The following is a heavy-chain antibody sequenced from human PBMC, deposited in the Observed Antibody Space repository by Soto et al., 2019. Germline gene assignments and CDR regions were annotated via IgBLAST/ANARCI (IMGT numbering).Heavy chain of an antibody. D-gene: IGHD6-13*01. Sequence: PSETLSLTYTVSGGSIGSYYWSWIRQPPGKGLEWIGYIYYSGSTNYNPSLKSRVTISVDTSKNQFSLKLSSVTAADTALYYCAGNWYSSFDYWGQGTLVTVSS. CDR3: AGNWYSSFDY. V-gene: IGHV4-59*01. CDR1: GGSIGSYY. CDR2: IYYSGST. J-gene: IGHJ4*02.